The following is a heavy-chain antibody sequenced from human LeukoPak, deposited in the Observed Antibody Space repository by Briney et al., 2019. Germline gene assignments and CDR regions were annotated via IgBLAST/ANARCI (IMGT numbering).Heavy chain of an antibody. CDR2: IIPIFGTA. Sequence: SVKVSCKASGGTFSSYAISWVRQAPGQGLEWMGGIIPIFGTANYARKFQGRVTITADESTSTAYMELSSLRSEDTAVYYCATGSPTDIVGATWVIDYWGQGTLVTVSS. CDR3: ATGSPTDIVGATWVIDY. V-gene: IGHV1-69*13. CDR1: GGTFSSYA. J-gene: IGHJ4*02. D-gene: IGHD1-26*01.